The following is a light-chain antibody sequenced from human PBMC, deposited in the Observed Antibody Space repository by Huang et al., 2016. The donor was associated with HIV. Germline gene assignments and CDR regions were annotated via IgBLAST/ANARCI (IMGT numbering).Light chain of an antibody. V-gene: IGKV2-28*01. CDR1: QSLLLSNGYNY. CDR3: MQALQTPWT. J-gene: IGKJ1*01. Sequence: DIVMTQSPLSLPVTPGEPASISCKSSQSLLLSNGYNYLNWDLQKPGQSPQLLIYLGSNRASGVPDRFSGSGSGTDFTLKINRVEAEDVGVYYCMQALQTPWTFGQGTKVEIK. CDR2: LGS.